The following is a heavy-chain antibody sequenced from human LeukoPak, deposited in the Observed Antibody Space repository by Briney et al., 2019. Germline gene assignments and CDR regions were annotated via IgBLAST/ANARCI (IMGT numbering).Heavy chain of an antibody. J-gene: IGHJ6*02. V-gene: IGHV3-30*02. CDR1: GFTFSSYG. Sequence: GGSLRLSCAASGFTFSSYGMHWVRQAPGKGLEWVAFIRYDGSNKYYADSVKGRFTISRDNSKNTLYLQMNSLRAEDTAVYYCAKDPGYSSGWRNYYYYGMDVWGQGTTVTVSS. D-gene: IGHD6-19*01. CDR3: AKDPGYSSGWRNYYYYGMDV. CDR2: IRYDGSNK.